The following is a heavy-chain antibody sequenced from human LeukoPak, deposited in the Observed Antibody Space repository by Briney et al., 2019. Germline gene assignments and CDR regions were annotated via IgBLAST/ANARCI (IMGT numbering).Heavy chain of an antibody. CDR3: ARTPTYCGGDCYYFDP. D-gene: IGHD2-21*02. CDR1: GGSFSGYY. Sequence: PSETLSLTCAVYGGSFSGYYWSWIRQPPGKGLEWIGEINHSGSTNYNPSLKSRVTISVDRSKNQFSLKLSSVTAADTAIYFCARTPTYCGGDCYYFDPWGQGTLVTVSS. J-gene: IGHJ5*02. CDR2: INHSGST. V-gene: IGHV4-34*01.